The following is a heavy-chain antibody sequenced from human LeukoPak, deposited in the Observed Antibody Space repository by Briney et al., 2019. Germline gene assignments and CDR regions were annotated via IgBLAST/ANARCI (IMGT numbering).Heavy chain of an antibody. J-gene: IGHJ6*03. CDR3: AKPKYPARHSRDYYYYYMDV. D-gene: IGHD6-6*01. V-gene: IGHV3-23*01. Sequence: PGGSLRLSCAASGFSFSNYAMSWVRQAPGEGLEWVSAISGRGANTYYADSVKGRFTISRDNSKNTLYLQMNSLRAEDTAVYYCAKPKYPARHSRDYYYYYMDVWGKGTTVTVSS. CDR1: GFSFSNYA. CDR2: ISGRGANT.